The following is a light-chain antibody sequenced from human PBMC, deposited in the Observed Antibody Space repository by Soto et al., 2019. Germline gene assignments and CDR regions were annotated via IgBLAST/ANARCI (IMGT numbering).Light chain of an antibody. CDR2: GAS. V-gene: IGKV3-20*01. Sequence: EIVLTQSPGSLSLSPGEGATLSCRASQSVSSTFLAWYQQKPGQAPRLLIYGASSRATGIPDRFSGSGSGTDFTLAISRLEPDDFAVYYCQHYEDSRPTWTFGQGTKVEVK. CDR3: QHYEDSRPTWT. CDR1: QSVSSTF. J-gene: IGKJ1*01.